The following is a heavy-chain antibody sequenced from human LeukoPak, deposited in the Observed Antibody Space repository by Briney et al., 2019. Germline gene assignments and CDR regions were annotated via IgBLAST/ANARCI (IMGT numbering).Heavy chain of an antibody. V-gene: IGHV4-4*07. CDR3: ARDTGSYYVLDAFDI. Sequence: SETLSLTCTVSGGSISSYYWSWIRQPAGKGLEWIGRIYTSGSTNYSPSLKSRVTMSVDTSKNQFSLKLSSVTAADTAVYYCARDTGSYYVLDAFDIWGQGTMVTVSS. D-gene: IGHD1-26*01. CDR1: GGSISSYY. J-gene: IGHJ3*02. CDR2: IYTSGST.